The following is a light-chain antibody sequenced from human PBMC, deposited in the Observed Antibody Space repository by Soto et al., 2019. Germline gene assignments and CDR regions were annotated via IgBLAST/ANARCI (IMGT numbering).Light chain of an antibody. J-gene: IGKJ4*01. CDR3: MQSTYLPLI. CDR2: EVS. V-gene: IGKV2D-29*01. CDR1: QSLLHTDGKDH. Sequence: VLSQTPLSLSITPGQPASISCRSNQSLLHTDGKDHLYWFLQKPGQPPQLLIYEVSNRFSGVTERFSGSGSGTDFTLKISRLEAEDVGVYYCMQSTYLPLIFGGGTKVDIK.